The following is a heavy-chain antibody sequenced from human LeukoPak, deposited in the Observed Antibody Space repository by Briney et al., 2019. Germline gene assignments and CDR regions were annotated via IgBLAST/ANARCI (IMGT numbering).Heavy chain of an antibody. Sequence: GSLRLSCAASGFPFSSYAMSWVRPAPGKGLEWVSAISGSGGSTYYADSVKGRLTISRDNTNNTLYLQINSLRAEYTAVYYCAKKGASYYYDSSGYNWGQGTLVTVSS. D-gene: IGHD3-22*01. CDR3: AKKGASYYYDSSGYN. CDR2: ISGSGGST. CDR1: GFPFSSYA. J-gene: IGHJ4*02. V-gene: IGHV3-23*01.